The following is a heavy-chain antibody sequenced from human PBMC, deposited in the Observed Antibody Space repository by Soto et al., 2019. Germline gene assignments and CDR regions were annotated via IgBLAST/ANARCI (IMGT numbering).Heavy chain of an antibody. CDR1: GGSISSSNW. V-gene: IGHV4-4*02. CDR2: IYHSGST. CDR3: ARGSLVVPAASFDP. J-gene: IGHJ5*02. Sequence: QVQLQESGPGLVKPSGTLSLTCAVSGGSISSSNWWSWVRQPPGKGLAWIGEIYHSGSTNYNPSLKSRVTISVDKSKHQFSLKLSSVAAADPDVYYCARGSLVVPAASFDPWGQGTLVTVSS. D-gene: IGHD2-2*01.